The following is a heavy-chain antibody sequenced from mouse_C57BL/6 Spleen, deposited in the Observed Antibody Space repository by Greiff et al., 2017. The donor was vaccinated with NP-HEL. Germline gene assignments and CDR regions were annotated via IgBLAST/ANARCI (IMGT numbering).Heavy chain of an antibody. Sequence: LQQPGAELVMPGASVKLSCKASGYTFTSYWMHWVKQRPGQGLEWIGEIDPSDSYTNYNQKFKGKSTLTVDKSSSTAYMQLSSLTSEDSAVYYCARPDYYGSTPAYWGQGTLVTVSA. V-gene: IGHV1-69*01. J-gene: IGHJ3*01. CDR3: ARPDYYGSTPAY. D-gene: IGHD1-1*01. CDR1: GYTFTSYW. CDR2: IDPSDSYT.